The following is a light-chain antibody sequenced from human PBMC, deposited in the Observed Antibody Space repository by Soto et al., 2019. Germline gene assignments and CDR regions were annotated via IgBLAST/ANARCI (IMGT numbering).Light chain of an antibody. CDR3: QAWDTSAVL. CDR2: QDT. Sequence: SSELTQPPSVSVSPRQTASITCSGNGLGDKYASWYQQKPGQAPVLIIYQDTKRPSGIPERFSGSNSGNTATLTISGTQTVDEADYYCQAWDTSAVLFGGGTKLTVL. J-gene: IGLJ2*01. V-gene: IGLV3-1*01. CDR1: GLGDKY.